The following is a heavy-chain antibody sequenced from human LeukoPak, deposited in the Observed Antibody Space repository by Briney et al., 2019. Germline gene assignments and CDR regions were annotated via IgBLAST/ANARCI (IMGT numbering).Heavy chain of an antibody. CDR3: AKVGVTEEYYYGSGSYSGLDY. V-gene: IGHV3-74*01. CDR1: RFTFSSYW. D-gene: IGHD3-10*01. Sequence: PRGSLRLSCAPSRFTFSSYWMNWVRHAPGKGLLWVSRINSDGSSTSYADSVKGRVTISRDNSKNTLYLQKNSLRAEDTPVYYSAKVGVTEEYYYGSGSYSGLDYWGQGTLVTVSS. J-gene: IGHJ4*02. CDR2: INSDGSST.